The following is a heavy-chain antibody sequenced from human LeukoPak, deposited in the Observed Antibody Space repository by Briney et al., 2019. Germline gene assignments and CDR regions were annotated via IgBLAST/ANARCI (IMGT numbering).Heavy chain of an antibody. D-gene: IGHD1-1*01. CDR3: GRDWKLDY. J-gene: IGHJ4*02. V-gene: IGHV3-23*01. CDR1: GFTFSSYS. Sequence: PGGSLRLSCAASGFTFSSYSMNWVRQAPGKGLEWVSATSDNGGDRKYAGSVKGRFTISRDNSKNTLYLQMNSLRAEDTAIYYCGRDWKLDYWGQGDLVTVSS. CDR2: TSDNGGDR.